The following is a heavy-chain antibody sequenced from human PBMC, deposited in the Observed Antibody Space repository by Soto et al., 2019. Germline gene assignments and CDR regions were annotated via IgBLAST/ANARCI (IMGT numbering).Heavy chain of an antibody. D-gene: IGHD6-6*01. V-gene: IGHV3-48*03. J-gene: IGHJ5*02. Sequence: GGPLRLSCAASGFTFSSHEMNWVRQPPGKGLEWVSYISISGTSIYYADSVKGRFTTSRDNAKNSLYLQMNSLRAEDTAVYYCARVAVEIAGRPPANFGFDPWGKGNMVTVSA. CDR3: ARVAVEIAGRPPANFGFDP. CDR1: GFTFSSHE. CDR2: ISISGTSI.